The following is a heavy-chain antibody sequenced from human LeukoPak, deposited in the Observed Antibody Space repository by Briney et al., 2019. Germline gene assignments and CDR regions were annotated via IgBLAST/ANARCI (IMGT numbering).Heavy chain of an antibody. D-gene: IGHD6-13*01. CDR1: GFTFGSYS. Sequence: GGSLRLSCVVSGFTFGSYSMNWVRQAPGKGLEWVGRIKSKTDGGTTDYAAPVKDRFTISRDDSKNTLYLQMNSLRTEDTAVYYCTTVVAAAVNGWFDPWGQGTLVTVSS. V-gene: IGHV3-15*01. J-gene: IGHJ5*02. CDR3: TTVVAAAVNGWFDP. CDR2: IKSKTDGGTT.